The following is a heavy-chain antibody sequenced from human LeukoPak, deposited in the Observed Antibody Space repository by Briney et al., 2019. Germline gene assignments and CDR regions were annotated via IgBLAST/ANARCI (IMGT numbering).Heavy chain of an antibody. V-gene: IGHV4-59*08. D-gene: IGHD1-20*01. CDR2: IYNSGST. Sequence: SETLSLTCTVSGGSISSYYWSWIRQPPGKGLEWIGYIYNSGSTKYNPSLKSRVTISVDTSKNQFSLKLSSVTAADTAVYYCARLFNWSRRSFDFWGQGTLVTVSS. CDR1: GGSISSYY. J-gene: IGHJ4*02. CDR3: ARLFNWSRRSFDF.